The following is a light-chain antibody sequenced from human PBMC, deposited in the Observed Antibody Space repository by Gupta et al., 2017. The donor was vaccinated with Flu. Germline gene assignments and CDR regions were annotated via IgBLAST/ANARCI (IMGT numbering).Light chain of an antibody. Sequence: SYELTQPPAVSVSPGQTASITCSGDKLGDNYACWYQQKPGQSLVLVIYQDSKRPSGIRERFSGSNSGNTATLTISGTQAVDEDYYYCQAWDSSSCVFGGGTKLTVL. CDR1: KLGDNY. CDR3: QAWDSSSCV. V-gene: IGLV3-1*01. J-gene: IGLJ3*02. CDR2: QDS.